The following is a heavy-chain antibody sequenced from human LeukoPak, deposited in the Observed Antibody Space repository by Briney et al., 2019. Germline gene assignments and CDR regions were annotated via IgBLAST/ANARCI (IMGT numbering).Heavy chain of an antibody. V-gene: IGHV1-2*06. CDR2: INPNSGGT. Sequence: ASVKVSCKASGYTFTGYYMHWVRQAPGQGLEWMGRINPNSGGTNYAQKFQGRVTMTRDTSISTAYMELSRLRSDDTAVYHCASRDPITYYDFWSGYSDFNYWGQGTLVTVSS. CDR1: GYTFTGYY. CDR3: ASRDPITYYDFWSGYSDFNY. D-gene: IGHD3-3*01. J-gene: IGHJ4*02.